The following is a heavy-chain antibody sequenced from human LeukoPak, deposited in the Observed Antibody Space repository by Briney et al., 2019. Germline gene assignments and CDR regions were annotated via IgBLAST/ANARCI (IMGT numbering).Heavy chain of an antibody. J-gene: IGHJ4*02. CDR2: INHSGST. Sequence: PSETLSLTCAVYGGSFSGYYWSWIRQPPGKGLQWIGEINHSGSTNYNPSLKSRVTISVDTSKNQFSLKLSSVTAADTAVYYGARGDSPSYYYDSSGYQGDYWGQRTLVTVSS. V-gene: IGHV4-34*01. CDR3: ARGDSPSYYYDSSGYQGDY. D-gene: IGHD3-22*01. CDR1: GGSFSGYY.